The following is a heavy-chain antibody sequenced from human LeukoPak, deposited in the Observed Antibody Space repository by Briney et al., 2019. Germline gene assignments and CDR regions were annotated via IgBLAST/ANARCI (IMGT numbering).Heavy chain of an antibody. J-gene: IGHJ4*02. V-gene: IGHV3-23*01. CDR3: AKDHDTMVRGVIGDY. CDR1: GFTFDNFA. D-gene: IGHD3-10*01. Sequence: GGSLRLSCAASGFTFDNFAMHWVRQAPGKGLEWVSAISGSGGSTYYADSVKGRFTISRDNSKNTLYLQMNSLRAEDTAVYYCAKDHDTMVRGVIGDYWGQGTLVTVSS. CDR2: ISGSGGST.